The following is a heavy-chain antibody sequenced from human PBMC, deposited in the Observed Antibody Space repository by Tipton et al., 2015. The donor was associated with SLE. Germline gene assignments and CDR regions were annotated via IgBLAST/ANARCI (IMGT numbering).Heavy chain of an antibody. D-gene: IGHD3-10*01. CDR1: GGSLSSSSYY. J-gene: IGHJ4*02. CDR3: ARARRPGLLWFGSSFDY. Sequence: TLSLTCTVSGGSLSSSSYYWGWIRPPPGKGLEWVWSIYYSGSTYYNPSLQSRVTISVDTSKNQFSLKLSSVTAADTAVYYCARARRPGLLWFGSSFDYWGQGNLVTVSS. V-gene: IGHV4-39*01. CDR2: IYYSGST.